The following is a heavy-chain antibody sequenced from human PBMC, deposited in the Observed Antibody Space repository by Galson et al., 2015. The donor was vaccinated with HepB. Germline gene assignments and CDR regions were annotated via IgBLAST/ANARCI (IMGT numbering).Heavy chain of an antibody. CDR1: GFTFSSYG. D-gene: IGHD7-27*01. V-gene: IGHV3-30*18. CDR3: AKDTGVVWYYYYRDV. J-gene: IGHJ6*03. Sequence: SLRLSCAASGFTFSSYGMHWVRQAPGKGLEWVAVISYDGRHKHYADSVKGRFTISRDNSKNTLYLQRNSLRAEDTVVYYCAKDTGVVWYYYYRDVWGKGTTVTVSS. CDR2: ISYDGRHK.